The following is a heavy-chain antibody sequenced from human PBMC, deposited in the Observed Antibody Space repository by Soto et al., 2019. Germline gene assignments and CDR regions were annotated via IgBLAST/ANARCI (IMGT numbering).Heavy chain of an antibody. CDR3: ASRDPGNSVDY. D-gene: IGHD5-12*01. J-gene: IGHJ4*02. CDR1: GGSFTSNNW. CDR2: IYRTGST. V-gene: IGHV4-4*02. Sequence: SATLSLTCAVSGGSFTSNNWWTWVRQPPGQGLEWIGEIYRTGSTNYNPSLKSRVTISLDKSENQFSPKVTSLTAADTAVYYCASRDPGNSVDYWGQGTLVTVS.